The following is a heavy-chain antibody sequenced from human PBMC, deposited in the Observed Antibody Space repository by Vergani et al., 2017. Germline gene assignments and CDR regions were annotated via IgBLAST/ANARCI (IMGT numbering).Heavy chain of an antibody. J-gene: IGHJ4*02. V-gene: IGHV3-23*04. Sequence: EVQLVESGGGVVRPGGSLRLSCAASGFTFSSYAMSWVRQAPGKGLEWVSAISGSGGSTYYADSVKGRVTISRDNSKNTLYLQMNSLRAEDTAVYYCARDPQTYSGYATGGYWGQGTLVTVSS. CDR2: ISGSGGST. CDR1: GFTFSSYA. D-gene: IGHD5-12*01. CDR3: ARDPQTYSGYATGGY.